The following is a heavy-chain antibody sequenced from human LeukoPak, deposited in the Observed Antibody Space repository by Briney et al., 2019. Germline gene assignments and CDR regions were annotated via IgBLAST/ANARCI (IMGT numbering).Heavy chain of an antibody. D-gene: IGHD1-26*01. V-gene: IGHV1-18*01. CDR2: ISAYNGNT. CDR1: GYTFTSYG. CDR3: ARGQAGATTTIRFDP. J-gene: IGHJ5*02. Sequence: ASVKVSCKASGYTFTSYGISWVRQAPGQGLEWMGWISAYNGNTNYAQKLQGRVTMTTDTSTSTAYMELRSLRSDDTAVCYCARGQAGATTTIRFDPWGQGTLVTVSS.